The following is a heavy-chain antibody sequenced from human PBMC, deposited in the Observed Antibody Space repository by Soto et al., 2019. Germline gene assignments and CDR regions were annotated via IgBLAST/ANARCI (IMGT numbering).Heavy chain of an antibody. CDR1: GGSISSSSYY. D-gene: IGHD3-10*01. CDR2: IYYSGST. V-gene: IGHV4-39*01. J-gene: IGHJ4*02. CDR3: ARHGPSAPRGFFDS. Sequence: SETLSLTCSVSGGSISSSSYYWGWIRQPPGKGLEWIGSIYYSGSTYYNPSLKSRVAMSVDTSRNQFSLKLSSVTPPDTAVYYCARHGPSAPRGFFDSWGQGSLVTVSS.